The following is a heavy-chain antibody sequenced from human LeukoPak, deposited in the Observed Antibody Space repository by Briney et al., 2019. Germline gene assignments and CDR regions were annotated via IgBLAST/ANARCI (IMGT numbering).Heavy chain of an antibody. Sequence: GASVKVSCKASGYTFTGYYMHWVRQATGQGLEWMGWMNPNSGNTGYAQKFQGRVTMTRNTSISTAYMELSSLRSEDTAVYYCARGSPGEDSADYWGQGTLVTVSS. CDR3: ARGSPGEDSADY. CDR1: GYTFTGYY. CDR2: MNPNSGNT. V-gene: IGHV1-8*02. D-gene: IGHD2-21*01. J-gene: IGHJ4*02.